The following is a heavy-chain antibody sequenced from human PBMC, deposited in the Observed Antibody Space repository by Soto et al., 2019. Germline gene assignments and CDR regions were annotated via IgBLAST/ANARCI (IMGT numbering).Heavy chain of an antibody. Sequence: RGSRSRSSVASGYTFRNYPVTWVRQAPGEGLLCVSAISGSGDSTYYADSVKGRFTISRDNDKNSLFLQMNSLRGEDTAVYYCARSGLALPYSASHWFDPWGHGILVTVSS. CDR1: GYTFRNYP. CDR3: ARSGLALPYSASHWFDP. CDR2: ISGSGDST. V-gene: IGHV3-23*01. J-gene: IGHJ5*02. D-gene: IGHD3-22*01.